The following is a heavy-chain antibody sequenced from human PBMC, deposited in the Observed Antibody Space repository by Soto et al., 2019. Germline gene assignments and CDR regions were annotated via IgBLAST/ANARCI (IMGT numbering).Heavy chain of an antibody. J-gene: IGHJ4*02. Sequence: QVQLVESGGGVVQPGRSLRLSCAASGFTFSSYGMHWVRQGPGKGLEWVAVISYDGSNKYYADSVKGRFTISRDNSKNTLYLQMNSLRAEDTAVYYCAKDRIKGSTRGSSDYWGQGTLVTVSS. CDR2: ISYDGSNK. CDR3: AKDRIKGSTRGSSDY. V-gene: IGHV3-30*18. D-gene: IGHD6-13*01. CDR1: GFTFSSYG.